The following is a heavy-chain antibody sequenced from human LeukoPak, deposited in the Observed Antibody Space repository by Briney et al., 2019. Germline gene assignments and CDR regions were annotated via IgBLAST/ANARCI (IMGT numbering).Heavy chain of an antibody. J-gene: IGHJ5*02. CDR3: AKAAGYSSGWYSP. CDR1: GFTFDDYA. D-gene: IGHD6-19*01. V-gene: IGHV3-9*01. CDR2: ISWNSGSI. Sequence: GGSLRLSCAASGFTFDDYAMHWVRQAPGKGLEWVSGISWNSGSIGYADSVRGRFTISGDSAKNSLYLQMNSLRAEDTALYYCAKAAGYSSGWYSPWGQGTLVTVSS.